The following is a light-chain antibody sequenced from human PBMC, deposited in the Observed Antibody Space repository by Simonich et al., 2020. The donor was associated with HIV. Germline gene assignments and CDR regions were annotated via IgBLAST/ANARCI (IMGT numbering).Light chain of an antibody. CDR3: QQYNTWPLL. V-gene: IGKV3-15*01. J-gene: IGKJ2*01. Sequence: EIVMTQSPATLSVSPGERATLSCRASQSVSSDLAWYQQKPGQPPRLLIYGASTRATGIPARFSGSVSGTEFTLTISSMQSEDFVIYYCQQYNTWPLLFGQGTKLEIK. CDR2: GAS. CDR1: QSVSSD.